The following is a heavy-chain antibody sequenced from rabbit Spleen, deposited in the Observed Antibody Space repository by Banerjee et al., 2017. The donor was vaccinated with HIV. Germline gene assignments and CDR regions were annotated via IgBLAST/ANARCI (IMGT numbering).Heavy chain of an antibody. CDR2: IYSGSSGDT. J-gene: IGHJ4*01. CDR3: ARGYSYSYVGVAYVTDYFSL. CDR1: GVSFSGNSY. Sequence: QSLEESGGDLVKPGASLTLTCIASGVSFSGNSYMCWVRQAPGKGLEWIACIYSGSSGDTYYASWAKGRFTVSKASSTTVTLQMTSLTAADTATYFCARGYSYSYVGVAYVTDYFSLWGPGTLVTVS. V-gene: IGHV1S40*01. D-gene: IGHD6-1*01.